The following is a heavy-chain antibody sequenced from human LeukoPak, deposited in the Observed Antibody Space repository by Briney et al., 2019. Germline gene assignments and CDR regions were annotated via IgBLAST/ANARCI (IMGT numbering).Heavy chain of an antibody. D-gene: IGHD4-23*01. Sequence: ASVKVSCKATGYTFSIYGFSWVRQAPGQGLEWMGWISAYNGNTNYAQKFQGRVTMTTDTSTSTAHMELRSLRSDDTAVYYCARQGYSGHSQGAADYWGQGTLVTVSS. CDR3: ARQGYSGHSQGAADY. CDR2: ISAYNGNT. CDR1: GYTFSIYG. J-gene: IGHJ4*02. V-gene: IGHV1-18*01.